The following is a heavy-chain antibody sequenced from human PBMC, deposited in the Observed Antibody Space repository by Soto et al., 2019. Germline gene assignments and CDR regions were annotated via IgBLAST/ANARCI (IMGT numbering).Heavy chain of an antibody. J-gene: IGHJ4*02. V-gene: IGHV4-34*01. CDR2: IKHSGST. CDR1: GGSFSGYY. D-gene: IGHD3-16*01. CDR3: ARGFVSYPLSDGGYYFDY. Sequence: QVQLQQWGAGLLKPSETLSLTCAVYGGSFSGYYWCWIRQPPGKGLEWIGEIKHSGSTNYNPSLKSRVTISVDTSKNQYSLKLSSVTAAHTAVYYCARGFVSYPLSDGGYYFDYWGQGTLVNVSS.